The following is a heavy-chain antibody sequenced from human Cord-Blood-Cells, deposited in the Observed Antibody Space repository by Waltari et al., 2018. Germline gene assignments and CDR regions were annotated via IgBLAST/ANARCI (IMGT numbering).Heavy chain of an antibody. Sequence: QVQLVQSGAEVKKPGASVKVSCKASGYTFTGYYMPWVRPAPGQGLEWMGWINPNSGGTNYAQKFQGWVTMTRDTSISTAYMELSRLRSDDTAVYYCARADGGNRYDAFDIWGQGTMVTVSS. CDR1: GYTFTGYY. CDR2: INPNSGGT. D-gene: IGHD2-15*01. J-gene: IGHJ3*02. V-gene: IGHV1-2*04. CDR3: ARADGGNRYDAFDI.